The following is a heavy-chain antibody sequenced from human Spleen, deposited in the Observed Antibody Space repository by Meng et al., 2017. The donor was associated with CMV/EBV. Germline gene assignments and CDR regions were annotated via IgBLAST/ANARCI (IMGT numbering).Heavy chain of an antibody. CDR1: GYTFRDYY. D-gene: IGHD2-2*01. CDR3: TRSWDIIVIAMDV. J-gene: IGHJ6*02. Sequence: DSVKVSCKASGYTFRDYYIHWVRQTSGQGLEWMGWIRPSSGDTNYAHKFQGRVTMTRDMSISTAYMELNRLKSDDTAVYFCTRSWDIIVIAMDVWGQGTTVTVSS. V-gene: IGHV1-2*07. CDR2: IRPSSGDT.